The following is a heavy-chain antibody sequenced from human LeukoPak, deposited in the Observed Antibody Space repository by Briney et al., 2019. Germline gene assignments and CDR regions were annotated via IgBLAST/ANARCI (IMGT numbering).Heavy chain of an antibody. J-gene: IGHJ4*02. D-gene: IGHD3-10*01. Sequence: GESLKISCKGSGYSLTSYWIGWVRQIPGKGLEGMGIIYPGDSDTRYSPSFQGQVTISADKSIITAYLQWSSLKASDTAMYYCASPSYGSGSSPFDWWGQGTLVTVSS. CDR2: IYPGDSDT. CDR1: GYSLTSYW. V-gene: IGHV5-51*01. CDR3: ASPSYGSGSSPFDW.